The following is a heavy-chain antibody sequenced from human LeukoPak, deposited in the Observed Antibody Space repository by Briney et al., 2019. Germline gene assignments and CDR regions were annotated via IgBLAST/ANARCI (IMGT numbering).Heavy chain of an antibody. V-gene: IGHV3-9*01. CDR1: GFTFDDYA. CDR3: ARAAAARREFDY. J-gene: IGHJ4*02. CDR2: ISWNSGSI. D-gene: IGHD6-6*01. Sequence: PGGSLRLSCAASGFTFDDYAMHWVRQAPGKGLEWVSGISWNSGSIGYADSVKGRFTISRDNAKNSLYLQMNSLRAEDTAVYYCARAAAARREFDYWGQGTLVTVSS.